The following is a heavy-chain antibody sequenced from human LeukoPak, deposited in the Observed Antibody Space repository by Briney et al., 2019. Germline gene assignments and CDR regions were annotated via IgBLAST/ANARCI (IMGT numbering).Heavy chain of an antibody. CDR3: AAHKGVAAFYFDY. CDR2: IYYSGST. V-gene: IGHV4-39*01. CDR1: GGSVSSRSYY. Sequence: SETLSRTCTVSGGSVSSRSYYWGWIRQPPGKGLEWIGSIYYSGSTYYNPSLKSRVTISVDTSKNQFSLKLSSVTAADTAVYYCAAHKGVAAFYFDYWGQGALVTVSS. J-gene: IGHJ4*02. D-gene: IGHD6-13*01.